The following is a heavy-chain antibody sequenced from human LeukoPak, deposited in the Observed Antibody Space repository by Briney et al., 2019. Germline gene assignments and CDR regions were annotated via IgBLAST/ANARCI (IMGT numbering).Heavy chain of an antibody. CDR3: AREQLERRWGGYYYYGMDV. J-gene: IGHJ6*04. Sequence: TETLSLTCTVPGGSISSYYWSWIRQPPGKGLEWIGYIYYSGSTNYNPSLKSRVTISVDTSKNQFSLKLSSVTAADTAVYYCAREQLERRWGGYYYYGMDVWGKGTTVTVSS. CDR2: IYYSGST. V-gene: IGHV4-59*01. D-gene: IGHD1-1*01. CDR1: GGSISSYY.